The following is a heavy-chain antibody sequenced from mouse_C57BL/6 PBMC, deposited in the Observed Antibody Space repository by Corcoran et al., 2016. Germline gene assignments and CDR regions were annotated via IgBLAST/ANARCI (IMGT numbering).Heavy chain of an antibody. J-gene: IGHJ2*01. Sequence: EVQLQQSGPELVKPGASVKISCKASGYTFTDYYMNWVKQSHGKSLAWIGDINPNNGGTSYNQKFKGKATLTVDKSSSTAYMELRSLTSEDSAVYYCARSIIYYYGSSWDYWGQGTTLTVSS. CDR1: GYTFTDYY. D-gene: IGHD1-1*01. CDR2: INPNNGGT. CDR3: ARSIIYYYGSSWDY. V-gene: IGHV1-26*01.